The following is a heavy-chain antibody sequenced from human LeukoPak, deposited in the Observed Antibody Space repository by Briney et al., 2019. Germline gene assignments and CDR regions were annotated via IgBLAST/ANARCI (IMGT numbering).Heavy chain of an antibody. CDR2: IYYSGST. J-gene: IGHJ4*02. Sequence: SETLSLTCTVSGGSISSYYWSWIRQPPGKGLEWIGYIYYSGSTNYNPSLKSRVTISVDTSKNQFSLKLRSVTAADTAVYYCARDLDYYDSSGYSGYWGQGTLVTVSS. V-gene: IGHV4-59*01. CDR1: GGSISSYY. D-gene: IGHD3-22*01. CDR3: ARDLDYYDSSGYSGY.